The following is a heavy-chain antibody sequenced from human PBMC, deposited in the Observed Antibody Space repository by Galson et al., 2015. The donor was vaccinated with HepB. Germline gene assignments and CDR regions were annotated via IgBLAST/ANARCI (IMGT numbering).Heavy chain of an antibody. D-gene: IGHD6-13*01. CDR1: GFTFSSYS. CDR3: ARDYDRSSSYYWYFDL. J-gene: IGHJ2*01. CDR2: ISSSSSTI. V-gene: IGHV3-48*02. Sequence: SLRLSCAASGFTFSSYSMNWVRQAPGKGLEWVSYISSSSSTIYYADSVKGRFTISRDNAKNSLYLQMNSLRDEDTAVYYCARDYDRSSSYYWYFDLWGRGTLVTVSS.